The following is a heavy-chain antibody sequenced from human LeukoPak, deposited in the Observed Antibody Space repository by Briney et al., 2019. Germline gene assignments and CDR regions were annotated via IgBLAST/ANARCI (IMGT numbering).Heavy chain of an antibody. D-gene: IGHD5-18*01. V-gene: IGHV4-59*01. J-gene: IGHJ4*02. CDR1: GGSISSYY. CDR3: ARSLGAYSYGFFDY. Sequence: PSETMSLTCTVSGGSISSYYWSWIRQPPGKGLEWIGYIYDSGSTNYNPPLKSRVTISVDTSKNHFSLRLSSVTAADTAVYYCARSLGAYSYGFFDYWGQGTLVTVSS. CDR2: IYDSGST.